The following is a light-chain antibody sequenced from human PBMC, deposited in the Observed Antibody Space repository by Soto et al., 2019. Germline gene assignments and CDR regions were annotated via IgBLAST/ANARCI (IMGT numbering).Light chain of an antibody. CDR1: QAISSA. V-gene: IGKV1-13*01. J-gene: IGKJ3*01. CDR2: DAS. CDR3: QQFNNWPVT. Sequence: ANQLTQSPSSLSASVGDRVTMTFRASQAISSALACYQQKPGKPPKLLIYDASTLQSGVPSRFSGTASGTDFTLTINSLQPEDFATYYCQQFNNWPVTFGPGTKVDIK.